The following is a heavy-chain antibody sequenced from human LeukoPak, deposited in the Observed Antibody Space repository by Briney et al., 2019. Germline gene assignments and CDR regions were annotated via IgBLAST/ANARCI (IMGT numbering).Heavy chain of an antibody. J-gene: IGHJ4*02. CDR1: GYTFIDHY. Sequence: ASVKVSCKPSGYTFIDHYLHRVRQAPGQGLESLGWIDPDTGDTNYPQKFQGRVTMTRDTSSSTAYMELNRLRSDDTAVYYCARAGHNSSSGGYDFWGLGTLVTVSS. CDR2: IDPDTGDT. V-gene: IGHV1-2*02. CDR3: ARAGHNSSSGGYDF. D-gene: IGHD2-15*01.